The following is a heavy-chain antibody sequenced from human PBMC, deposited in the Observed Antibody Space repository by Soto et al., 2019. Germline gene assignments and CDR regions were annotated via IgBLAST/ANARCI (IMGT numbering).Heavy chain of an antibody. V-gene: IGHV3-23*01. Sequence: VQLLESGGGLVQPGRSLRLSCAASGFTFSNYAMSWVRQAPGQGLDWVSAISGSGGTTYYADSVKGRFTISRDYSKNTLFLQMNSLRAEDAAVYYCAKFFVETGSNSGWPWSFHYWGQGTLVTVSS. CDR2: ISGSGGTT. J-gene: IGHJ4*02. CDR3: AKFFVETGSNSGWPWSFHY. CDR1: GFTFSNYA. D-gene: IGHD6-25*01.